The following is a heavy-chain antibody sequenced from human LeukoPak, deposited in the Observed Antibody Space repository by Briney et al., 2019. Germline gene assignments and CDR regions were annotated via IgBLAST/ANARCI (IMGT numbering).Heavy chain of an antibody. CDR1: GFTFSGST. V-gene: IGHV3-74*01. CDR2: ITSDGTAT. Sequence: PGGSLRLSCAASGFTFSGSTMHWVRQAPGKGLVWVSRITSDGTATTYADSVKGRFTISRDNAKNTLYLQMNSLRVEDTALYYCARGYNYANDFDSWGQGTLVSVSS. CDR3: ARGYNYANDFDS. D-gene: IGHD5-24*01. J-gene: IGHJ4*02.